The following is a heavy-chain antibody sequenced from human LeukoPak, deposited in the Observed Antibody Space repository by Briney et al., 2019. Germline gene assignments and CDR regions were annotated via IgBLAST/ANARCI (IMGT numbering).Heavy chain of an antibody. J-gene: IGHJ4*02. CDR2: ISMTSSYI. Sequence: PGGSLRLSCAASGFTFHSHSLNWVRQAPGKGLEWVSSISMTSSYIYYADSVKGRFTISRDNAKNSLYLQMNSLRAEDTAVYYCARAEFYDFWSGLFRPDDYWGQGTLVTVSS. V-gene: IGHV3-21*01. CDR1: GFTFHSHS. CDR3: ARAEFYDFWSGLFRPDDY. D-gene: IGHD3-3*01.